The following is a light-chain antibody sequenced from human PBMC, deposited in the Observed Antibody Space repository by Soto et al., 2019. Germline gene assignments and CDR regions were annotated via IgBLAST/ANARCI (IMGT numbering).Light chain of an antibody. Sequence: QSVLTQPPSASGSPGQSVTISCTGTSSDVGGYNYVSWYQQHPGKAPKLMISEVSNRPSGVPDRFSGSKSGNTAYLTVSGLQADDESDYYCSSFAGNNNLVFGGGTKLTVL. CDR2: EVS. V-gene: IGLV2-8*01. CDR1: SSDVGGYNY. CDR3: SSFAGNNNLV. J-gene: IGLJ2*01.